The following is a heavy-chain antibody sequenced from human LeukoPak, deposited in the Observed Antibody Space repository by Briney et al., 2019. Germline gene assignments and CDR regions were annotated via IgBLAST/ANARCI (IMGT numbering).Heavy chain of an antibody. CDR1: GFTFDEYA. CDR3: AKRIAAAGREGY. J-gene: IGHJ4*02. D-gene: IGHD6-13*01. V-gene: IGHV3-23*01. Sequence: GGSLRLSCAASGFTFDEYAMSWVRQAPGKGLEWVSAISGSGSSTYYADSVKGRFTISRDNSKNTMYLQMNSQRAEDTAVYYCAKRIAAAGREGYWGQGTLVTVSS. CDR2: ISGSGSST.